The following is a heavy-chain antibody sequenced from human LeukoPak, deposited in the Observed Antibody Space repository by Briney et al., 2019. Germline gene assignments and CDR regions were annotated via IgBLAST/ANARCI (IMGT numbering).Heavy chain of an antibody. Sequence: SETLSLTCTVSGGSISSGSYYWSWIRQPAGKGLEWIGRIYTSGSTNYNPSLKSRVTISVDTSKSQFSLKLSSVTAADTAVYYCARAALGYCSSTSCYTGSFDYWGQGTLVTVSS. CDR3: ARAALGYCSSTSCYTGSFDY. CDR1: GGSISSGSYY. J-gene: IGHJ4*02. CDR2: IYTSGST. D-gene: IGHD2-2*02. V-gene: IGHV4-61*02.